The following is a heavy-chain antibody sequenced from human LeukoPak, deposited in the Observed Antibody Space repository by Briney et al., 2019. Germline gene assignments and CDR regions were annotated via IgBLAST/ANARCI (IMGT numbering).Heavy chain of an antibody. D-gene: IGHD6-13*01. CDR2: IIPIFGTA. V-gene: IGHV1-69*05. CDR3: ASPGSQQQLVRGYYYYYMDV. CDR1: GGTFSSYA. Sequence: SVKVSCKASGGTFSSYAISWVRQAPGQGPKWMGGIIPIFGTANYAQKFQGRVTITTDESTSTAYMELSSLRSEDTAVYYCASPGSQQQLVRGYYYYYMDVWGKGTTVTVSS. J-gene: IGHJ6*03.